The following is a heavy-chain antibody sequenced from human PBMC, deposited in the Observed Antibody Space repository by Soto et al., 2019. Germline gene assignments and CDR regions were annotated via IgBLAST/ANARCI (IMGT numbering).Heavy chain of an antibody. CDR2: ISAYNGNT. CDR1: GYTFTSYG. CDR3: ASSISPAWSLSAFDI. J-gene: IGHJ3*02. Sequence: QVQLVQSGAEVKKPGASVKVSCKASGYTFTSYGITWVRQAPGQGLEWMGWISAYNGNTNYAQKLQGRVTMTTDTSTSTAYMELRSLRSDDTAVYYCASSISPAWSLSAFDIWGQGTMVTVSS. D-gene: IGHD1-26*01. V-gene: IGHV1-18*04.